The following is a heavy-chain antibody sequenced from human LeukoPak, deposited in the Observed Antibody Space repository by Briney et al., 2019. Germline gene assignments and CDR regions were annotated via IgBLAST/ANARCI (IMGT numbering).Heavy chain of an antibody. CDR3: AKNIRQLGNYYYYMDV. Sequence: GGSLRLSCAASGFTFSSYAMSWVRQAPGKGLEWVSAISGTGANTFYADAVKGRFTISRNNSKNTLYLQMNSLRAEDTAIYYCAKNIRQLGNYYYYMDVWGKGTTVTVSS. D-gene: IGHD1-1*01. J-gene: IGHJ6*03. CDR1: GFTFSSYA. CDR2: ISGTGANT. V-gene: IGHV3-23*01.